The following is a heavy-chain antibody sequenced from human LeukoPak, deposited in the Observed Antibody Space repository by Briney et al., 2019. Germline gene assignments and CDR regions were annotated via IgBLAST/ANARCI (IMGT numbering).Heavy chain of an antibody. V-gene: IGHV4-59*08. J-gene: IGHJ6*02. CDR1: GGSISSYY. D-gene: IGHD2-21*02. CDR2: IYYSGST. CDR3: ARVTATLYYYYGMDV. Sequence: PSETLSRTCTVSGGSISSYYWSWIRQPPGKGLEWIGYIYYSGSTNYNPSLKSRVTISVDTSKNQFSLKLSSVTAADTAVYYCARVTATLYYYYGMDVWGQGTTVTVSS.